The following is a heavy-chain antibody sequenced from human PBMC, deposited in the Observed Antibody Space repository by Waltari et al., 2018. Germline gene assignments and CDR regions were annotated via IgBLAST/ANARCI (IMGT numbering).Heavy chain of an antibody. CDR1: GFTFSSYS. CDR2: ISSSSSTI. Sequence: EVQLVESAGGLVQPGGSLRLSCAASGFTFSSYSMNWFRQAPGKGLEWVSYISSSSSTIYYADSVKGRFTISRDNAKNSLYLQMNSLRAEDTAVYYCAREIGIGAFDIWGQVTMVTVSS. CDR3: AREIGIGAFDI. J-gene: IGHJ3*02. V-gene: IGHV3-48*04. D-gene: IGHD1-26*01.